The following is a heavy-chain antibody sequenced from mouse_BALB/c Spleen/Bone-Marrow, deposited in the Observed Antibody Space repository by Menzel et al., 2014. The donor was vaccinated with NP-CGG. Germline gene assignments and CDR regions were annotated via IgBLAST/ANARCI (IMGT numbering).Heavy chain of an antibody. V-gene: IGHV14-3*02. D-gene: IGHD1-2*01. J-gene: IGHJ2*01. CDR1: GFNIKDTY. CDR2: IDPANGNT. CDR3: ARYYYGYYFDY. Sequence: EVMLVESGAELVKPGASAKSSCTASGFNIKDTYMHWVKRRPEQGLEWIGRIDPANGNTKYDPKFQGKATITADTSSNTAYLQLSSLTSEDTAVYYCARYYYGYYFDYWGQGTTLTVSS.